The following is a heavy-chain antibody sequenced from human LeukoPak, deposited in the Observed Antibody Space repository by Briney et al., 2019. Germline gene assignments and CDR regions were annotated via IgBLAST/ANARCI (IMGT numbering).Heavy chain of an antibody. CDR2: ISTTGGYT. D-gene: IGHD5-24*01. CDR3: AKKPATIKFPFDI. J-gene: IGHJ4*02. CDR1: GFSFSTYD. Sequence: GGSLRLSCVGSGFSFSTYDMGWVRQTPGKGLEWVSAISTTGGYTEDADSVKGRFTISRDNSQNTLFLQIHSLRAEDTAVYYCAKKPATIKFPFDIWGQGTLVAVSP. V-gene: IGHV3-23*01.